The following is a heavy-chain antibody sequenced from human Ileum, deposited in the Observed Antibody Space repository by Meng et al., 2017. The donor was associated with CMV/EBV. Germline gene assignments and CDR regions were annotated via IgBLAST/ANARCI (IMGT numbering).Heavy chain of an antibody. CDR2: IYHSGST. CDR3: ARVIGYCSSTSCYSLSPEYYYYYYGMDV. CDR1: GYSISSGYY. Sequence: SETLSLTCTVSGYSISSGYYWGWIRQPPGKGLEWIGSIYHSGSTYYNPSLKSRVTISVDTSKNQFSLKLSSVTAADTAVYYCARVIGYCSSTSCYSLSPEYYYYYYGMDVWGQGTMVTVSS. D-gene: IGHD2-2*01. J-gene: IGHJ6*02. V-gene: IGHV4-38-2*02.